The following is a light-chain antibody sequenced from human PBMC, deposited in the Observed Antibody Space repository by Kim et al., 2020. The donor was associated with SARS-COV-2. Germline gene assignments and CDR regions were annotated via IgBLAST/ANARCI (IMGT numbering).Light chain of an antibody. Sequence: VSPGQTASITCSGDRWGNKYVCWYQQKPGQSPVLVIYQGYNRPSGIPERFSGSSSGNTATLTISGTQAVDEADYYCQAWDSSAAIFGAGTKVTVL. CDR3: QAWDSSAAI. J-gene: IGLJ2*01. CDR2: QGY. CDR1: RWGNKY. V-gene: IGLV3-1*01.